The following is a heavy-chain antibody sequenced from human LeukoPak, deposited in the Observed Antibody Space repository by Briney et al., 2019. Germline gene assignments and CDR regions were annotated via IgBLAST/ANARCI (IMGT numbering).Heavy chain of an antibody. J-gene: IGHJ4*02. CDR1: GFTFSSYG. Sequence: GGSLRLSCAASGFTFSSYGMHWVRQAPGKGLEWVAVISYDGSNKYYADSVKGRFTISRDNSKNSLYLQMNSLRAEDTALYYCAKGGGSGKYFDYWGQGTLVTVSS. CDR2: ISYDGSNK. D-gene: IGHD3-10*01. V-gene: IGHV3-30*18. CDR3: AKGGGSGKYFDY.